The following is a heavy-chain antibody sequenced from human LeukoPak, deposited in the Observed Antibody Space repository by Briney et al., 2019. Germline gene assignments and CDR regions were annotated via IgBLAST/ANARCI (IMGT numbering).Heavy chain of an antibody. Sequence: SETLSLTCTVSGYSISSGYYWGWIRQPPGKGLEWIGSIYHSGSTYYNPSLKSRVTISVDTSKNQFSLKLSSVTAADTAVYYCAREPVMVRGVMYYFDYWGQGTLVTVSS. CDR3: AREPVMVRGVMYYFDY. J-gene: IGHJ4*02. V-gene: IGHV4-38-2*02. D-gene: IGHD3-10*01. CDR1: GYSISSGYY. CDR2: IYHSGST.